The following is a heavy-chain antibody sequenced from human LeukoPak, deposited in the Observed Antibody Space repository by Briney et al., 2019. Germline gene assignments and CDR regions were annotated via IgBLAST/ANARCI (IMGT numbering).Heavy chain of an antibody. V-gene: IGHV4-59*08. CDR1: GGSISSYY. D-gene: IGHD3-3*01. CDR2: IYYSGST. J-gene: IGHJ5*02. CDR3: ARALQSTIFGVVITYNWFDP. Sequence: SETLSLTCTVSGGSISSYYWSWIRQPPGKGLEWIGYIYYSGSTYYNPSLKSRVTISVDTSKNQFSLKLNSVTAADTAVYYCARALQSTIFGVVITYNWFDPWGQGTLVTVSS.